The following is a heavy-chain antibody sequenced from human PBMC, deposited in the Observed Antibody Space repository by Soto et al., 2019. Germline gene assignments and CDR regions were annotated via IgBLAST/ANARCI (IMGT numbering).Heavy chain of an antibody. CDR3: ARQRGGYYDSSSNLYYFDY. J-gene: IGHJ4*02. V-gene: IGHV4-39*01. Sequence: PSETLSLTCTVSGGSISSNSYYWGWIRQPPGKGLEWIGSIYYSGNTYYNKSLKSRVTISVDTSKNQFSVNLSSVTAADTAVFYCARQRGGYYDSSSNLYYFDYWGQGTLVTVS. CDR2: IYYSGNT. D-gene: IGHD3-22*01. CDR1: GGSISSNSYY.